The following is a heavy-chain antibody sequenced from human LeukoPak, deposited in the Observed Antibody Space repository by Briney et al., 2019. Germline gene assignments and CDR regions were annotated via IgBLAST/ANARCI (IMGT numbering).Heavy chain of an antibody. J-gene: IGHJ4*02. Sequence: SETLSLTCTVSGGSMRSYYWSWIRQPPGKGLEWIGYTFYSGSTNYNPSLKSRVTISVDMSKKQFSLKLSSVTAADTAVYYCAGEGDYWHRFDYWGLGTLVTVSS. CDR3: AGEGDYWHRFDY. CDR1: GGSMRSYY. CDR2: TFYSGST. D-gene: IGHD4-17*01. V-gene: IGHV4-59*01.